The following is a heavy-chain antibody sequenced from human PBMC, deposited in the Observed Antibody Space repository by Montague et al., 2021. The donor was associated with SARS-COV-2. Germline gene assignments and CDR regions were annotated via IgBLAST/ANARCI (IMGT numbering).Heavy chain of an antibody. CDR3: ARVGRQQLVRLSGMDV. CDR1: GGSIISSGYY. V-gene: IGHV4-39*07. Sequence: SETLSLTCTVSGGSIISSGYYWGWIRQPPGKGLEWIGSIYYSGSTYYNPSLKSRVTISVDTSKNQFSLKLSSVTAADTAVYYCARVGRQQLVRLSGMDVWGQGTMVTVSS. D-gene: IGHD6-13*01. CDR2: IYYSGST. J-gene: IGHJ6*02.